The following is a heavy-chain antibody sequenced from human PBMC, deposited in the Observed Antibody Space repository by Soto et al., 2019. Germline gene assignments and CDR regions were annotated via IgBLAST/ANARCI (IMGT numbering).Heavy chain of an antibody. CDR1: GYDFTTYG. D-gene: IGHD1-1*01. Sequence: QVHLVQSGAEVKKSGASVKVSCKGSGYDFTTYGITWVRQAPGQGLEWMAWISAHNGNTDYAQKLQGRVTVTRDTSTRTAYMELTALRPDDTAVYYCARGRYGDYWGQGALVTVSS. J-gene: IGHJ4*02. CDR2: ISAHNGNT. V-gene: IGHV1-18*01. CDR3: ARGRYGDY.